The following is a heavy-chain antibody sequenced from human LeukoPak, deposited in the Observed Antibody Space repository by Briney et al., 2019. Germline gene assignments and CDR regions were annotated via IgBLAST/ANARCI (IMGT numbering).Heavy chain of an antibody. J-gene: IGHJ6*02. CDR1: GYTFTGYY. CDR2: INPKSGGT. V-gene: IGHV1-2*02. CDR3: ARDAVAGMDYYYGMDV. D-gene: IGHD6-19*01. Sequence: ASVKVSCRASGYTFTGYYMHWVRQAPGQGLEGMGWINPKSGGTNYAQKFQGRVTMTRDTSISTAYMELSRLRSDDTAVYYCARDAVAGMDYYYGMDVWGQGTTVTVSS.